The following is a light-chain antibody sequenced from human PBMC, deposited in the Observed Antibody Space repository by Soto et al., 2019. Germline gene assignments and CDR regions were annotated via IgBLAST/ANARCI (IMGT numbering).Light chain of an antibody. J-gene: IGKJ5*01. V-gene: IGKV3-11*01. CDR1: QSVSSS. CDR2: DAS. CDR3: QQRSNWLIT. Sequence: IVLKQSPITLSLSPRVRATISCRASQSVSSSLVWYQQKPGQAPRLLIDDASNRATGIPARFSGSGSGTDLTLTIRSLEPEDFAVYYCQQRSNWLITSGQEAGLEIK.